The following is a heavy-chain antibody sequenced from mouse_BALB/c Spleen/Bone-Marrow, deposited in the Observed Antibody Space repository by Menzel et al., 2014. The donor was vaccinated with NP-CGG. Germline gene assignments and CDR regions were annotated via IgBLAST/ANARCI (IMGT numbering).Heavy chain of an antibody. J-gene: IGHJ4*01. Sequence: VKLVESGPGLVQPSQSLSITCTVSGFSLTSSGVHWVRQSPGKGLEWLGVIWSGGSIDYNAAFISSLSISKDNSKSQVFLKMNSLQANDTAIYYCARTYYYGMDYWGQGTSVTVSS. CDR1: GFSLTSSG. V-gene: IGHV2-2*02. CDR2: IWSGGSI. CDR3: ARTYYYGMDY.